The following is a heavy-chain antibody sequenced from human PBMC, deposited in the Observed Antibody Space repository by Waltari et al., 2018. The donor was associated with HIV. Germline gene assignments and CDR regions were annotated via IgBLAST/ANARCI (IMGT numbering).Heavy chain of an antibody. Sequence: EVQLVESGGGLVKPGGSLRLSCAASGLTFSDAWMNWVRQAPGKGLEWVGRIKSSTDGGKIDYAAPVKGRFTISRDDSKNTLYLQMNSLKTEDTAVYFCTTDYWVVTAYWGQGTLVTVSS. CDR2: IKSSTDGGKI. CDR3: TTDYWVVTAY. J-gene: IGHJ4*02. V-gene: IGHV3-15*01. CDR1: GLTFSDAW. D-gene: IGHD2-21*02.